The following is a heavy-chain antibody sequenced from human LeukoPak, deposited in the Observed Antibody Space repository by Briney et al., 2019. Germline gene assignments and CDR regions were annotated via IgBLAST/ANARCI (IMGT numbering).Heavy chain of an antibody. Sequence: GGSLRLSCAASGFTFSSYSMNWVRQAPGKGLEWVSSISSSSSYIYYADSVKGRFTISRDNAKNSLYLQMNSLRAEDTAVYYCARGQSYCGGDCSVPYYYYGMDVWGQGTTVTVSS. V-gene: IGHV3-21*01. J-gene: IGHJ6*02. D-gene: IGHD2-21*02. CDR3: ARGQSYCGGDCSVPYYYYGMDV. CDR1: GFTFSSYS. CDR2: ISSSSSYI.